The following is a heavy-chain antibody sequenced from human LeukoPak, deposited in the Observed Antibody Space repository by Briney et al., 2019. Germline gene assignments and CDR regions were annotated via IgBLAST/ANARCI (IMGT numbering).Heavy chain of an antibody. CDR3: AKDLTYYYDSSGYYV. J-gene: IGHJ4*02. V-gene: IGHV3-30*18. CDR2: ISYDGSNK. Sequence: GRSLRLSCAASGFTFSSYGMHWVRQAPGKGLEWVAVISYDGSNKYYADSVKGRFTISRDNSKNTLYLQMNSLRAEDTAVYYCAKDLTYYYDSSGYYVWGQGTLVTASS. CDR1: GFTFSSYG. D-gene: IGHD3-22*01.